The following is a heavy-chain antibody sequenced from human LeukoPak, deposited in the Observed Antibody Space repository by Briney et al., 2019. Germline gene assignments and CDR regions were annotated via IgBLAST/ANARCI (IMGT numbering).Heavy chain of an antibody. CDR3: ARVGPLAYFDWVYFDY. Sequence: MASETLSLTCTVSGGSISSGNYFWSWIRQPAGKGLEWIGHILTSGSTNYNPSLKSRVTMSVDTSKNQFSLKLNSVTAADTAVYYCARVGPLAYFDWVYFDYWGQGTLVTVSS. CDR1: GGSISSGNYF. V-gene: IGHV4-61*09. CDR2: ILTSGST. J-gene: IGHJ4*02. D-gene: IGHD3-9*01.